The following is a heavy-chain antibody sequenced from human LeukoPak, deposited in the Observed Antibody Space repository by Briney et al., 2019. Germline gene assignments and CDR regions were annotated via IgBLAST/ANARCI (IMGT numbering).Heavy chain of an antibody. J-gene: IGHJ5*02. D-gene: IGHD4-23*01. CDR1: GGTFISYT. CDR3: ARTSDYGGNSNWFDP. CDR2: IIPILGIA. Sequence: ASVKVSCKASGGTFISYTISWVRQAPGQGLEWMGRIIPILGIANYAQKFQGRVTITADKSTSTAYMELSSLRSEDTAVYYCARTSDYGGNSNWFDPWGQGTLVTVSS. V-gene: IGHV1-69*02.